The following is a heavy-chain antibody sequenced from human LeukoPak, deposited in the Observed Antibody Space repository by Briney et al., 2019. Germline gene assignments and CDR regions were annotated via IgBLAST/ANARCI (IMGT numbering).Heavy chain of an antibody. CDR1: GFTFSSYS. J-gene: IGHJ3*02. V-gene: IGHV3-21*01. Sequence: PGGSLRLSCAASGFTFSSYSMNWVRQAPGKGLEWVSSISSSSSYIYYADSVKGRFTIPRDNAKNSLYLQMNSLRAEDTAVHYCARKYYDFWSGYSHAFDIWGQGTMVTVSS. D-gene: IGHD3-3*01. CDR2: ISSSSSYI. CDR3: ARKYYDFWSGYSHAFDI.